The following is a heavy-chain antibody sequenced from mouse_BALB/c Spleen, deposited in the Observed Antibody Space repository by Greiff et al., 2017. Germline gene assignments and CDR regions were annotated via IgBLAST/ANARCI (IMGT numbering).Heavy chain of an antibody. CDR2: INPGSGGT. CDR1: GYAFTNYL. V-gene: IGHV1-54*01. J-gene: IGHJ2*01. CDR3: ARGTTDFDY. Sequence: QVQLQQSGAELVRPGTSVKVSCKASGYAFTNYLIEWVKQRPGQGLEWIGVINPGSGGTNYNEKFKGKATLTADKSSSTAYMQLSSLTSDDSAVYFCARGTTDFDYWGQGTTLTVSS. D-gene: IGHD1-1*01.